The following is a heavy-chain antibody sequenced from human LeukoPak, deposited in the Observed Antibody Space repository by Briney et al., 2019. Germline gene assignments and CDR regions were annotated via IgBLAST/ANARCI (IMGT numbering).Heavy chain of an antibody. V-gene: IGHV3-9*01. CDR3: AKGAQWELLRGYFQH. Sequence: GGSLRLSCAASGFTFDDYAMHWVRQAPGKGLEWVSGISWNSGSIGYADSVKGRFTISRDNAKSSLYLQMNSLRAEDTALYYCAKGAQWELLRGYFQHWGQGTLVTVSS. J-gene: IGHJ1*01. D-gene: IGHD1-26*01. CDR1: GFTFDDYA. CDR2: ISWNSGSI.